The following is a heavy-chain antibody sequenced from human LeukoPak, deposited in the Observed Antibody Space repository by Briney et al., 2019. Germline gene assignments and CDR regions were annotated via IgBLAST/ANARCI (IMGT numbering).Heavy chain of an antibody. CDR2: IYYSGST. CDR1: GGSISGSSYY. J-gene: IGHJ1*01. V-gene: IGHV4-39*02. CDR3: ARDGSGWYFGIFQH. D-gene: IGHD6-19*01. Sequence: SETLSLTCTVSGGSISGSSYYWGWIRQPPGKGLEWIGSIYYSGSTYYNPSLKSRVTISVDTSKNQSSLKLNSVTATDTAVYYCARDGSGWYFGIFQHWGQGTLVTVSS.